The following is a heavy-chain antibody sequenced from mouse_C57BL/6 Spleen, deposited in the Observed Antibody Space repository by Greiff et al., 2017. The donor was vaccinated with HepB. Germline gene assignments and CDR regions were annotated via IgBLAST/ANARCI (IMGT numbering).Heavy chain of an antibody. V-gene: IGHV1-50*01. CDR1: GYTFTSYW. D-gene: IGHD3-2*02. CDR3: ARGRDSSGYLFAY. CDR2: IDPSDSYT. Sequence: QVQLQQSGAELVKPGASVKLSCKASGYTFTSYWMQWVKQRPGQGLEWIGEIDPSDSYTNYNQKFKGKATLTVDTSSSTAYMQLSSLTSEDSAVYYWARGRDSSGYLFAYWGQGTLVTVSA. J-gene: IGHJ3*01.